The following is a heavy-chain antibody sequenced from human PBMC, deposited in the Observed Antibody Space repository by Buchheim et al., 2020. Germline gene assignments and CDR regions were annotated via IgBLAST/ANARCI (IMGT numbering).Heavy chain of an antibody. V-gene: IGHV3-48*04. CDR1: GFTFSSYS. Sequence: EVQLVESGGGLVQPGGSLRLSCAASGFTFSSYSMNWVRQAPGKGLEWVSYISSSSSTIYYADSVKGRVTISRDNAKNSLYLQMNRMRAEDTAVYYCASPIWGWYFDLWGRGTL. D-gene: IGHD3-9*01. CDR3: ASPIWGWYFDL. CDR2: ISSSSSTI. J-gene: IGHJ2*01.